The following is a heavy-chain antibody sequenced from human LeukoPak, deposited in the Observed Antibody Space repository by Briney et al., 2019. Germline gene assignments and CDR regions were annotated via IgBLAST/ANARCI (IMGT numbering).Heavy chain of an antibody. Sequence: QSAGSLRLSCAASGFTFSSYSMNWVRQGPGKGLEWVSYISSSSTIYYADSVKGRFTISRDNAKNSLYLQMNSLRAEDTAVYYCARDQGGYSYGYDLWGQGTLVTVSS. CDR1: GFTFSSYS. J-gene: IGHJ5*02. V-gene: IGHV3-48*01. CDR2: ISSSSTI. D-gene: IGHD5-18*01. CDR3: ARDQGGYSYGYDL.